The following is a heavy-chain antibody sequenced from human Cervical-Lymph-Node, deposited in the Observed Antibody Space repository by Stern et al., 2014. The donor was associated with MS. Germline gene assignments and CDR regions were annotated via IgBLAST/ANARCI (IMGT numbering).Heavy chain of an antibody. Sequence: QVTLRESGPALVKPTQTLTLTCTVSGFSLSTDGMCVSWIRQSPGKALEWLALIKGDDDKYYNTTQRTRLTISKDTSKNQVVLTLTNMDPVDTATYYCARIRNGDYAYYYYGMDVWGQGTTVTVSS. D-gene: IGHD4-17*01. J-gene: IGHJ6*02. CDR1: GFSLSTDGMC. CDR3: ARIRNGDYAYYYYGMDV. CDR2: IKGDDDK. V-gene: IGHV2-70*01.